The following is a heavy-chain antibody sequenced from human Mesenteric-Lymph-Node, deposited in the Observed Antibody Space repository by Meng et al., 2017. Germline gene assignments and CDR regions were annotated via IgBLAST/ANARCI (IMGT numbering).Heavy chain of an antibody. Sequence: ASVKVSCKASGYTFTDYYIHWVRQAPGQGLEWMGWIIPYNGKTNYAQRLQGRVTMTTDKSTSTAYMELRNLRSDDTAVYYCARGDCSSNSCYGGGGYYYYGMDVWGQGTLVTVSS. J-gene: IGHJ6*02. CDR2: IIPYNGKT. CDR1: GYTFTDYY. D-gene: IGHD2-2*01. CDR3: ARGDCSSNSCYGGGGYYYYGMDV. V-gene: IGHV1-18*04.